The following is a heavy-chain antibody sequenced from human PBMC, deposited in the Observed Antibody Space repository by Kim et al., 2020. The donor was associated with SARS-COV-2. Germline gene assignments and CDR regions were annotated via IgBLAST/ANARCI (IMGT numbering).Heavy chain of an antibody. CDR1: GGTFSSYA. J-gene: IGHJ4*02. V-gene: IGHV1-69*13. CDR2: IIPIFGTA. D-gene: IGHD2-15*01. Sequence: SVKVSCQASGGTFSSYAISWVRQAPGQGLEGMGGIIPIFGTANYAQKFQGRVTITADESTSTAYMELSSLRSEDTAVYYCATETSGSSLIFYWGQGTLVTVSS. CDR3: ATETSGSSLIFY.